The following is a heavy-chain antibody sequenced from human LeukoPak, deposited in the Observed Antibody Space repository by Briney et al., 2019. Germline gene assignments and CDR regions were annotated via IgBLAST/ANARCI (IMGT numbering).Heavy chain of an antibody. Sequence: GGSLRLSCVASGFTFSNYAMSWVRQAPGKGLEWVANIKQDGSEKYYVDSVKGRFTISRDNAKNSLYLQMNSLRAEDTAVYYCARDPTYYDFWSGYYTPLDYWGQGTLVTVSS. CDR3: ARDPTYYDFWSGYYTPLDY. J-gene: IGHJ4*02. D-gene: IGHD3-3*01. V-gene: IGHV3-7*01. CDR1: GFTFSNYA. CDR2: IKQDGSEK.